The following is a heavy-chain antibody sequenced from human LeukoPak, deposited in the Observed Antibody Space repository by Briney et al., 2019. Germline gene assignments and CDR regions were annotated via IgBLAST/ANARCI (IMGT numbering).Heavy chain of an antibody. V-gene: IGHV4-59*11. D-gene: IGHD5-24*01. J-gene: IGHJ4*02. CDR1: GGAITSLY. Sequence: SETLSLTCTISGGAITSLYWTWIRQPPGKGLEWLGYIFSTGSTNYNPSLKSRVTMSVDTSKNQFSLNLISVTAADTAVYYCASLSRDAFNHFDYWGQGTLVTVSS. CDR2: IFSTGST. CDR3: ASLSRDAFNHFDY.